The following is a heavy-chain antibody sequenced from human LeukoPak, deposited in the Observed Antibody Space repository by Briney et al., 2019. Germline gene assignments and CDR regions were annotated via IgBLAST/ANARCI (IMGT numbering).Heavy chain of an antibody. CDR3: AREEDSSGSFDY. CDR1: GFTFSNAW. V-gene: IGHV3-33*08. J-gene: IGHJ4*02. CDR2: IWYDGSNK. D-gene: IGHD3-22*01. Sequence: PGGSLRLSCAASGFTFSNAWMNWVRQAPGKGLEWVAVIWYDGSNKYYADSVKGRFTISRDNSKNTLYLQMNSLRAEDTAVYYCAREEDSSGSFDYWGQGTLVTVSS.